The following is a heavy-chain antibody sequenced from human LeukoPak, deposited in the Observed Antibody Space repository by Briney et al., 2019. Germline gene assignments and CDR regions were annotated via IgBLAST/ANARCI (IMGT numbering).Heavy chain of an antibody. CDR2: ISYDGSNK. Sequence: RPGRSLRLSCAASGFTFSSYAMHWVRQAPGKGLEWVAVISYDGSNKYYADSVKGRFTISRDNSKNTLYLQMNSLRAEDTAVYYCAREDSSSWCPDYWGQGTLVTVSS. J-gene: IGHJ4*02. CDR3: AREDSSSWCPDY. D-gene: IGHD6-13*01. CDR1: GFTFSSYA. V-gene: IGHV3-30*04.